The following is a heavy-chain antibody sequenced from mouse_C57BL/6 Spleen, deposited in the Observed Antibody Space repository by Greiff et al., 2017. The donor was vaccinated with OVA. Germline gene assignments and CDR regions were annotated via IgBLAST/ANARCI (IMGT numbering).Heavy chain of an antibody. Sequence: VQLQQPGAELVKPGASVKMSCKASGYTFTSYWITWVKQRPGQGLEWIGDLYPGSGSTNYNEKFKSKATLTVDTSSSTAYMQLSSLTSEDSAVYYCARVEYDYDGVDYWGQGTTLTVSS. CDR3: ARVEYDYDGVDY. CDR2: LYPGSGST. CDR1: GYTFTSYW. D-gene: IGHD2-4*01. V-gene: IGHV1-55*01. J-gene: IGHJ2*01.